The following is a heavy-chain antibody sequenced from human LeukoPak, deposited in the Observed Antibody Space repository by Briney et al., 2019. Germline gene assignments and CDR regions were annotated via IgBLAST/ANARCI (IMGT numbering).Heavy chain of an antibody. V-gene: IGHV3-74*01. Sequence: PGGSLRLSCAASGFTFSSYWIHWVRQAPGKGLVWVSRINSDGSSTTYADSVKGRFTISRDNAKNTLYLQMNSLSAEDTGVYYCARARYSGGSSYYFDYWGQGTLVTVSS. D-gene: IGHD2-15*01. J-gene: IGHJ4*02. CDR2: INSDGSST. CDR1: GFTFSSYW. CDR3: ARARYSGGSSYYFDY.